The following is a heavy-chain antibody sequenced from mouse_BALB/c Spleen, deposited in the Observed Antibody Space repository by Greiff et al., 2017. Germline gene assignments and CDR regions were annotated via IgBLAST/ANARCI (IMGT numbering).Heavy chain of an antibody. Sequence: EVQRVESGGGLVQPGGSRKLSCAASGFTFSDYGMAWVRQAPGKGPEWVAFISNLAYSIYYADTVTGRFTISRENAKNTLYLEMSSLRSEDTAMYYCARDRGYDRGYAMDYWGQGTSVTVSS. CDR2: ISNLAYSI. J-gene: IGHJ4*01. V-gene: IGHV5-15*02. CDR3: ARDRGYDRGYAMDY. D-gene: IGHD2-14*01. CDR1: GFTFSDYG.